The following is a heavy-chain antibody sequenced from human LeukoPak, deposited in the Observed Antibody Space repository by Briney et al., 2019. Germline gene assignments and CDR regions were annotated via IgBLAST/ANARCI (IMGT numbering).Heavy chain of an antibody. Sequence: ASVKVSCKASGYTLTSYDINWVRQATGQGLEWMGWISAYNGNTNYAQKLQGRVTMTTDTSTSTAYMELRSLRSDDTAVYYCARGVPAAPFDYWGQGTLVTVSS. J-gene: IGHJ4*02. CDR3: ARGVPAAPFDY. CDR2: ISAYNGNT. D-gene: IGHD2-2*01. V-gene: IGHV1-18*01. CDR1: GYTLTSYD.